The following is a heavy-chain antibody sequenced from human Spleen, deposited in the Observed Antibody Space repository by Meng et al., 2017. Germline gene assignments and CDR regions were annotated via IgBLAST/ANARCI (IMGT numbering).Heavy chain of an antibody. V-gene: IGHV3-49*04. D-gene: IGHD3-22*01. CDR1: GFTCGDYA. CDR2: IRSKAYGGTT. J-gene: IGHJ4*02. CDR3: TRGPQRRYYYDSSGYYSDY. Sequence: GESLKISCTASGFTCGDYAMSWVRQAPGKGLERVGFIRSKAYGGTTEYAASVKGRFNISRDDSKSIAYLQMNSLKTEDTAVYYCTRGPQRRYYYDSSGYYSDYWGQGTLVTVSS.